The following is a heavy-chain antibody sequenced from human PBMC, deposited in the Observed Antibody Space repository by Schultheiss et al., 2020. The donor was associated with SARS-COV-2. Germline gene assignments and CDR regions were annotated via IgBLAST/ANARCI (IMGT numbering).Heavy chain of an antibody. Sequence: ASVKVSCKASGYTFTSYGISWVRQAPGQGLEWMGWISAYNGNTNYAQKLQGRVTMTTDTSTSTAYMELRSLRSDDTAVYYCALSIADCSSTSCYMFTTANDAFDIWGQGTMVTVSS. CDR3: ALSIADCSSTSCYMFTTANDAFDI. D-gene: IGHD2-2*02. V-gene: IGHV1-18*01. CDR1: GYTFTSYG. J-gene: IGHJ3*02. CDR2: ISAYNGNT.